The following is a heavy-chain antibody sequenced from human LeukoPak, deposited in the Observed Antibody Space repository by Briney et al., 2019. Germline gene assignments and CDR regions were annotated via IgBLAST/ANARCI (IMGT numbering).Heavy chain of an antibody. J-gene: IGHJ3*02. CDR2: ISYDGSNK. CDR3: ATAGDDALDI. V-gene: IGHV3-30*03. CDR1: GFTFNSYG. Sequence: PGGSLRLSCAASGFTFNSYGMHWVRQAPGKGLEWVAVISYDGSNKYYADSVKGRFTISRDNSKNTLYLQMNSLRAEDTAVYYCATAGDDALDIWGQGTMVTVSS. D-gene: IGHD3-16*01.